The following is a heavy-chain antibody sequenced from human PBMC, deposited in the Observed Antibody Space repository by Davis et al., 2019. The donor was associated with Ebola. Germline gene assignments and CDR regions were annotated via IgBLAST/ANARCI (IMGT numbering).Heavy chain of an antibody. CDR1: GFTFSSSA. V-gene: IGHV3-23*01. J-gene: IGHJ4*02. D-gene: IGHD6-13*01. CDR3: AKVDRSSWDFDY. CDR2: ISGSGGST. Sequence: GGSLRLSCAASGFTFSSSAMSWVRQAPGKGLEWVSAISGSGGSTYYADSVKGRFTISRDNSKNTLYLQMNSLRAEDTAVYYCAKVDRSSWDFDYWGQGTLVTVSS.